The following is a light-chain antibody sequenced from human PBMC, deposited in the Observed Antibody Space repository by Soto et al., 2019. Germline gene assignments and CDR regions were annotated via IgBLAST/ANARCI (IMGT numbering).Light chain of an antibody. V-gene: IGKV1-39*01. J-gene: IGKJ2*01. CDR1: QSISGY. CDR2: AAS. CDR3: RQSYTVPYT. Sequence: DIQMTQSPSYLSACVGDRVTITCRASQSISGYLSWYYQRPGKAPKLLISAASTLQSGVPSRFSGSGSGTDFTLTISSLQPEDSATYYCRQSYTVPYTFGQGTKLEVK.